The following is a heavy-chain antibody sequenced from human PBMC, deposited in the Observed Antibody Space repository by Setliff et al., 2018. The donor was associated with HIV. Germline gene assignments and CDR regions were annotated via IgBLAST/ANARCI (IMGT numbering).Heavy chain of an antibody. CDR2: IYTSGNT. Sequence: SETLSLTCKVSGDSISSGGYYWTWIRKPAGKGLEWIGHIYTSGNTNYKPSLKSRVSVSVATSKNQFFLTLTSVTAADSAVYYCARLGEHDTGDLDVWGKGTTVTVSS. V-gene: IGHV4-61*09. J-gene: IGHJ6*04. D-gene: IGHD1-1*01. CDR1: GDSISSGGYY. CDR3: ARLGEHDTGDLDV.